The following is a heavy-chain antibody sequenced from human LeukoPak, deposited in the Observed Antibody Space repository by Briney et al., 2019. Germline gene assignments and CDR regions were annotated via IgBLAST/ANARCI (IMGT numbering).Heavy chain of an antibody. J-gene: IGHJ4*02. CDR3: AHLLNSIRRTGETWYQYYFDY. CDR1: GFSLSTSEVG. Sequence: KESGPTLVKPTQTLTLTCTFSGFSLSTSEVGVGWIRQPPGEALEWLSLIYWNDDKRYSPSLKSRLTITKDTSKNLVVLTMTNMDPVDTGTYYCAHLLNSIRRTGETWYQYYFDYWGQGILVTVSS. D-gene: IGHD3-16*01. V-gene: IGHV2-5*01. CDR2: IYWNDDK.